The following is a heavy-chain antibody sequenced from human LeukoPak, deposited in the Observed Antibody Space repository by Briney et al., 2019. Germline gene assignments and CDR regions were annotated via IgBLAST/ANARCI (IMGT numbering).Heavy chain of an antibody. J-gene: IGHJ4*02. V-gene: IGHV3-30*04. CDR2: ISDDGTNK. CDR1: GFTFSAYA. D-gene: IGHD2/OR15-2a*01. Sequence: PGGSLRLSCAASGFTFSAYALHWVRQAPGKGLEWVAVISDDGTNKYYADSVKGRLTISRDNSKNTLYLQMNSLRAEDTAVYYCAREGPRGNSQFDYWGQGTLVTVSS. CDR3: AREGPRGNSQFDY.